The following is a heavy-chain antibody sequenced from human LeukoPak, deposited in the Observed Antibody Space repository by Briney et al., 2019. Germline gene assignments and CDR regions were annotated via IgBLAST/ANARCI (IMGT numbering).Heavy chain of an antibody. CDR1: GFTFSSYS. V-gene: IGHV3-21*01. CDR2: ISSSSSYI. J-gene: IGHJ4*02. CDR3: ARDRSNYFDY. Sequence: PGGSLRLSCAASGFTFSSYSMNWVRQAPGKGLEWVSFISSSSSYIYYADSVKGRFTISRDNAKNSLYLQMNSLRAEDTAVYYCARDRSNYFDYWGQGTLVTVSS. D-gene: IGHD3-10*01.